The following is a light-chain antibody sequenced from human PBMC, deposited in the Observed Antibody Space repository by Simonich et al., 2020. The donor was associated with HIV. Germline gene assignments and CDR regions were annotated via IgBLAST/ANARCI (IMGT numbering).Light chain of an antibody. J-gene: IGKJ2*01. CDR1: QNISRW. CDR2: DAS. Sequence: DIQMTQSPSTLSASVGDRVTITCRASQNISRWLAWYQQKPGKAPKLLIYDASNLETGVPSRFSGSGSGTDFTFTISSLQPADIATYYCQQYDELPYTFGQGTKLEIK. V-gene: IGKV1-33*01. CDR3: QQYDELPYT.